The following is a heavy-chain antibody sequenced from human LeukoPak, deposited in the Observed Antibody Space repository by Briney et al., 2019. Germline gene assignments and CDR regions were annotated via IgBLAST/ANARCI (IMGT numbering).Heavy chain of an antibody. CDR1: GFTFSNYN. Sequence: GGSLRLSCAASGFTFSNYNMNWVRQAPGKGLEWVAKINQDGSEKYYVDSVKGRFTISRDNAKNSLYLQMNSLRVEDTAVYYCARDALAFDIWGQGTMVTVSS. D-gene: IGHD6-19*01. CDR3: ARDALAFDI. V-gene: IGHV3-7*04. CDR2: INQDGSEK. J-gene: IGHJ3*02.